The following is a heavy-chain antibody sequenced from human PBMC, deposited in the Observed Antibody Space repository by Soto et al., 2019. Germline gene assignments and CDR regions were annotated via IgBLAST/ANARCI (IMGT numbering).Heavy chain of an antibody. CDR1: GGTFTSET. CDR3: ARADGSYNMGTFHFYYMDV. V-gene: IGHV1-69*08. Sequence: QVQLVQSGPEVQKSGSSVKVSCKLSGGTFTSETISWVRQAPGQGLEWMGRIIPILGTGNYAQKFQGRITVTEDKSTNTGSMELSSLTSEDTAVYFCARADGSYNMGTFHFYYMDVWGNGTTVTVSS. J-gene: IGHJ6*03. CDR2: IIPILGTG. D-gene: IGHD3-10*01.